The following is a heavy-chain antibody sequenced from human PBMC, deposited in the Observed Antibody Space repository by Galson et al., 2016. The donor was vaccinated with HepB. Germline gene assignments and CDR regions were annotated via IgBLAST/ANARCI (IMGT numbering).Heavy chain of an antibody. V-gene: IGHV4-31*03. Sequence: TLSLTCTISGDSFKNAGHYWTWVRQHPGKGLEWIGYIYYGGRPFYNPSLKGRVSRSGDTSRNQFSLSLRPVTAADTAVYYCARDDRVGLEPDGLDVWGQGTTVIVSS. CDR1: GDSFKNAGHY. CDR3: ARDDRVGLEPDGLDV. CDR2: IYYGGRP. D-gene: IGHD1-1*01. J-gene: IGHJ6*02.